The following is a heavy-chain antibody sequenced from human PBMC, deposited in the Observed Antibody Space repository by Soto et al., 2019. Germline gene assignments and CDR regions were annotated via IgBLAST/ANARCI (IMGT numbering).Heavy chain of an antibody. V-gene: IGHV4-30-4*01. CDR2: THRSGTT. Sequence: QVQLQESGPGLVKPSQTLSLICNVSRASMSSGDYHWSWVRQPPGKGLEWIGYTHRSGTTYYNPARKRRSVISIDTSKDQFSLKVPSVTAADTAVYYCARAWGYSDSTGYYYDLFDHWGQGTQVTVSS. CDR3: ARAWGYSDSTGYYYDLFDH. D-gene: IGHD3-22*01. CDR1: RASMSSGDYH. J-gene: IGHJ4*02.